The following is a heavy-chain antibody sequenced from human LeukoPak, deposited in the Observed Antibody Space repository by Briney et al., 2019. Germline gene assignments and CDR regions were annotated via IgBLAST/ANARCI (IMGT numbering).Heavy chain of an antibody. CDR1: GFTFSSYE. CDR2: ISSSGSTI. V-gene: IGHV3-48*03. D-gene: IGHD3-10*01. Sequence: GGSLRLSCAASGFTFSSYEMNWVRQAPGKGLEWVSYISSSGSTIYYADSVKGRFTISRDNAKNSLYLQMNSLRAEDTAVYYCARGVMVRGVRKKGEFDYWGQGTLVTVSS. J-gene: IGHJ4*02. CDR3: ARGVMVRGVRKKGEFDY.